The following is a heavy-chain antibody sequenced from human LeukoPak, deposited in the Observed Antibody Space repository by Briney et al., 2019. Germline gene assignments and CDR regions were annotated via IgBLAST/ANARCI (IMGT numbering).Heavy chain of an antibody. Sequence: SETLSLTCAVYGGSFSGYYWSWIRQPPGEGLEWIGEINHSGSTNYNPSLKSRVTISVDTSKNQFSLKLSSVTAADTAVYYCARGRRWLQSFFVYWGQGTLVTVSS. J-gene: IGHJ4*02. CDR2: INHSGST. D-gene: IGHD5-24*01. CDR1: GGSFSGYY. V-gene: IGHV4-34*01. CDR3: ARGRRWLQSFFVY.